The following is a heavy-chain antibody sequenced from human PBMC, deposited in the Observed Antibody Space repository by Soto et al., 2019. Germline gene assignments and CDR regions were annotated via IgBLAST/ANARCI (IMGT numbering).Heavy chain of an antibody. D-gene: IGHD4-17*01. J-gene: IGHJ4*02. Sequence: PGGSLRLSCAASGFTVSSNYMSWVRQAPGKGLEWVSVIYSGGSTYYADSVKGRFTISRDNSKNTLYLQMNSLRAEDTAVYYCARSYDYGDFPLDYWGQGTLVTVSS. V-gene: IGHV3-66*01. CDR2: IYSGGST. CDR3: ARSYDYGDFPLDY. CDR1: GFTVSSNY.